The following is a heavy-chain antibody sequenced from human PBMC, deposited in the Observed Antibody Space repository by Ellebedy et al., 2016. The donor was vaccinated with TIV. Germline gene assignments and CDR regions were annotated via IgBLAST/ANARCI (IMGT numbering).Heavy chain of an antibody. Sequence: GESLKISCTASGFTFSTSWMHWVRQGPGKGLVWVSRINSDGSSTTYADSVKGRFTISRDNAKNTLHLQMSSLRAEDTAVYYCARGGYCSGGSCYPVFGYWGQGTLVNVFS. CDR3: ARGGYCSGGSCYPVFGY. CDR2: INSDGSST. D-gene: IGHD2-15*01. CDR1: GFTFSTSW. J-gene: IGHJ4*02. V-gene: IGHV3-74*01.